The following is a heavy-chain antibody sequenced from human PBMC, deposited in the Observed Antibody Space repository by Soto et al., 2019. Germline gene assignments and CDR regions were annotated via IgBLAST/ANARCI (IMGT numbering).Heavy chain of an antibody. J-gene: IGHJ4*02. CDR3: ARSKYSISSFDY. Sequence: SGPTLVNPTQTLTLTCTFSGFSLSTDDVGVGWIRQPPGKALDWLAVIYWDDDKRYSPSLKSRLTITKDTSKNQVLLTITNTDPVDTATYFCARSKYSISSFDYWGQGALVTVSS. CDR2: IYWDDDK. CDR1: GFSLSTDDVG. D-gene: IGHD6-6*01. V-gene: IGHV2-5*02.